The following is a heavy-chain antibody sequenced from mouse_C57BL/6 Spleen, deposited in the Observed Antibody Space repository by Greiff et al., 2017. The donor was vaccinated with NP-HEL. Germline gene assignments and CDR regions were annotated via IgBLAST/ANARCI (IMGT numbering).Heavy chain of an antibody. CDR1: GYAFSSSW. CDR2: IYPGDGDT. CDR3: ARDYGSSYWFAY. Sequence: VQLQQSGPELVKPGASVKISCKASGYAFSSSWMNWVKQRPGKGLEWIGRIYPGDGDTNYNGKFKGKATLTADKSSSTAYMQLSSLTSEDSAVYVCARDYGSSYWFAYWGQGTLVTVSA. V-gene: IGHV1-82*01. J-gene: IGHJ3*01. D-gene: IGHD1-1*01.